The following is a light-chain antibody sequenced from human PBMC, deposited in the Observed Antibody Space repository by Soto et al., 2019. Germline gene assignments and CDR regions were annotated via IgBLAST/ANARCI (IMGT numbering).Light chain of an antibody. J-gene: IGKJ1*01. CDR2: KVS. V-gene: IGKV2-24*01. CDR1: QCLVYSDGNTY. Sequence: DVVMTQSPLSLYATLGQPASISSTPSQCLVYSDGNTYLSWFQQRPGQPPRLLIYKVSDRFSGVPDRFSGSGAGTDFTLTISRVEAEDVGVYYCMQATQSSWTFGQGTKVDI. CDR3: MQATQSSWT.